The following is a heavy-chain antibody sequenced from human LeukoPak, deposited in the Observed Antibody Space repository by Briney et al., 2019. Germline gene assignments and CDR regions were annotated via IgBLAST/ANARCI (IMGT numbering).Heavy chain of an antibody. CDR1: GGSFSGQY. V-gene: IGHV4-34*01. CDR2: INHSGST. J-gene: IGHJ4*02. Sequence: LSEPLTLPCAVCGGSFSGQYWSWLRQPPGKGLEWIGEINHSGSTNYNPSLNSRVTISVDTSKNQFSLKLSSVTSADTAVYYCARGYDFWSGSRFDYWGQGTLVTVSS. D-gene: IGHD3-3*01. CDR3: ARGYDFWSGSRFDY.